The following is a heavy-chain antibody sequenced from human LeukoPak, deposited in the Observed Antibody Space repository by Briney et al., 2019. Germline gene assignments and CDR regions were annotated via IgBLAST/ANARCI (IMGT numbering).Heavy chain of an antibody. J-gene: IGHJ4*02. CDR3: AKVSDRFMVRGLDY. CDR2: ISYDGSNK. V-gene: IGHV3-30*18. D-gene: IGHD3-10*01. Sequence: GGSLRLSCAASGFTFSSYGMHWVRQAPGKGLEGVAVISYDGSNKYYADSVKGRFTISRDNSKNTLYLQMNSLRAEDTAVYYCAKVSDRFMVRGLDYWGQGTLVTVSS. CDR1: GFTFSSYG.